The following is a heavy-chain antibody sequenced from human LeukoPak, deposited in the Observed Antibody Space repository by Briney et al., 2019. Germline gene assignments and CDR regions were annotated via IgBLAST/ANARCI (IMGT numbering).Heavy chain of an antibody. D-gene: IGHD3-3*01. CDR3: ARYIEYYDFWSGSDAWFDP. CDR1: GYTFTGYY. Sequence: ASVKVSCKASGYTFTGYYMHWVRQAPGQGLEWMGWINPNSGGTNYAQEFQGRVTMTRDTSISTAYMELSRLRSDDTAVYYCARYIEYYDFWSGSDAWFDPWGQGTLVTVSS. J-gene: IGHJ5*02. CDR2: INPNSGGT. V-gene: IGHV1-2*02.